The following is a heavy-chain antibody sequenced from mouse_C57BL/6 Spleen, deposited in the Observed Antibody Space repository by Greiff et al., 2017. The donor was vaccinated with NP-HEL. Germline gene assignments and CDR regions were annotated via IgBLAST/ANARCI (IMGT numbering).Heavy chain of an antibody. CDR2: INPNNGGT. CDR1: GYTFTDYY. V-gene: IGHV1-26*01. CDR3: ARSPIYYDYDVAMDY. D-gene: IGHD2-4*01. J-gene: IGHJ4*01. Sequence: EVQLQQSGPELVKPGASVKISCKASGYTFTDYYMNWVKQSHGKSLEWIGDINPNNGGTSYNQKFKGKATLTVDKSSSTAYMELRSLTSEDSAVYYCARSPIYYDYDVAMDYWGQGTSVTVSS.